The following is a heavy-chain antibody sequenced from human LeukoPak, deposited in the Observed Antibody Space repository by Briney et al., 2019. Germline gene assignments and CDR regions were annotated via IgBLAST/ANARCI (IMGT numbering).Heavy chain of an antibody. CDR1: GGFISIGGYS. J-gene: IGHJ5*02. CDR2: IYHSGST. V-gene: IGHV4-30-2*01. Sequence: PSETLSLTCAVSGGFISIGGYSWSWIRQPPGKGLEWIGYIYHSGSTYYNPSLKSRVTISVDRSKNQFSLKLSSVTAADTAVYYCARGLEKNWFDPWGQGTLVTVSS. CDR3: ARGLEKNWFDP.